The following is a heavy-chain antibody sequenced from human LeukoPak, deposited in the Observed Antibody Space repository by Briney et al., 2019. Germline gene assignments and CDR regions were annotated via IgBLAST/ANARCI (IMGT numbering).Heavy chain of an antibody. V-gene: IGHV1-69*04. CDR2: IIPILGIA. Sequence: ASVKVSCKGSGGTFSSYAISWVRQAPGQGPEWMGRIIPILGIANYAQKFQGRVTITADKSTSTAYMELSSLRSEDTAVYYCASLTGDYYGSGSYYNGGGTSVDYWGQGTLVTVSS. CDR1: GGTFSSYA. CDR3: ASLTGDYYGSGSYYNGGGTSVDY. D-gene: IGHD3-10*01. J-gene: IGHJ4*02.